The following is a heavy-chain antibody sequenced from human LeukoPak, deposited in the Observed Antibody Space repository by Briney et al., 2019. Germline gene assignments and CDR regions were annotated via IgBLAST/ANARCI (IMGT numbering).Heavy chain of an antibody. CDR2: INHSGST. D-gene: IGHD1-26*01. CDR3: ARGGGGSYDAFDI. J-gene: IGHJ3*02. V-gene: IGHV4-34*01. Sequence: SETLSLTCAAYGGSFSGYYWSWIRQPPGKGLEWIGEINHSGSTNYNPSLKSRVTISVDTSKNQFSLKLSSVTAADTAVYYCARGGGGSYDAFDIWGQGTMVTVSS. CDR1: GGSFSGYY.